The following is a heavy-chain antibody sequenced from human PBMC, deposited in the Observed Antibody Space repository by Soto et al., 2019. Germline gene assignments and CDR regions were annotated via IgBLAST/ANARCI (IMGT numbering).Heavy chain of an antibody. CDR1: GYAFTTYG. J-gene: IGHJ4*02. CDR3: ARGRYGDY. Sequence: QVHLVQSGAEVKKPGASVKVSCKGSGYAFTTYGITWVRQAPGQGLEWMGWISAHNGNTNYAQTLQGRVTVTRDTSTSTAYMERRSRRADDTAVYYCARGRYGDYWGQGALVTVSS. V-gene: IGHV1-18*01. D-gene: IGHD1-1*01. CDR2: ISAHNGNT.